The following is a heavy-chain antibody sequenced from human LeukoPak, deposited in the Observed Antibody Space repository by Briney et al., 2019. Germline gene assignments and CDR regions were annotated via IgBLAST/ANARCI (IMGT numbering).Heavy chain of an antibody. CDR1: GGTFSSYA. CDR2: IIPIFGTA. Sequence: SVKVSCKASGGTFSSYAISWVQQAPGQGLEWMGRIIPIFGTANYAQKFQGRVTITTDESTSTAYMELSSLRSEDTAVYYCAREGVGITIFGVALYNWFDPWGQGTLVTVSS. D-gene: IGHD3-3*01. V-gene: IGHV1-69*05. CDR3: AREGVGITIFGVALYNWFDP. J-gene: IGHJ5*02.